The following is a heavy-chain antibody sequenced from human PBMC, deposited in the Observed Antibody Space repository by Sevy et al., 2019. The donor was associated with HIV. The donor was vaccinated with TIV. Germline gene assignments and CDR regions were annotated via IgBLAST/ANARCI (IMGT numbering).Heavy chain of an antibody. CDR1: GFTFSDYY. D-gene: IGHD6-6*01. CDR3: AREDIADRHFDY. Sequence: GGSLRLSCAASGFTFSDYYINWIRQAPGKGLEWVSYISSSGSTIYYTDSVKGRFTISRDNTKNSLYLQMNSLRVEDTAVYYCAREDIADRHFDYWGQGTLVTVSS. CDR2: ISSSGSTI. J-gene: IGHJ4*02. V-gene: IGHV3-11*01.